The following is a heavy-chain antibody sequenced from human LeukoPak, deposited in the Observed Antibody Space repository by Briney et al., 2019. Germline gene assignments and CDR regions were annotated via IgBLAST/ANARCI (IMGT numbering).Heavy chain of an antibody. D-gene: IGHD3-10*01. CDR2: IIPIFGTA. CDR3: AREGKRITMVRGVIIHNWFDP. CDR1: GGTFSSYA. J-gene: IGHJ5*02. Sequence: SVKVSCKASGGTFSSYAISWVRQAPGQGLEWMGGIIPIFGTANYAQKFQGRVTITADKSTSTAYMELSSLRSDDTAVYYCAREGKRITMVRGVIIHNWFDPWGQGTLVTVSS. V-gene: IGHV1-69*06.